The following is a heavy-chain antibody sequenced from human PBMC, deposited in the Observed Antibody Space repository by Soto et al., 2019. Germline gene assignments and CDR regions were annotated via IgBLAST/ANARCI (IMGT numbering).Heavy chain of an antibody. CDR3: ARVSHPHHLGEFSSDLDY. CDR2: IWYDGINK. V-gene: IGHV3-33*01. CDR1: GFIITSYG. J-gene: IGHJ4*02. Sequence: QVQVVESGGGVVQPGRSLRLSCAASGFIITSYGMHWVRQAPGKGLAWVAVIWYDGINKYYADSVKGRFTVSRDMSKNTVYLQMTSLRAEDTAVYYCARVSHPHHLGEFSSDLDYWGQGTLVTVSS. D-gene: IGHD3-16*02.